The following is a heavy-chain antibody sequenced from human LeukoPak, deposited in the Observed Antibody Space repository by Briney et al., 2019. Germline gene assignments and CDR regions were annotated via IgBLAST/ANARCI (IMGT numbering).Heavy chain of an antibody. J-gene: IGHJ4*02. CDR3: VGGDY. CDR1: GLTFSIHW. V-gene: IGHV3-7*01. CDR2: INQDGSDK. Sequence: PGGSLRLSCAASGLTFSIHWMNWVRQAPGKGLECVANINQDGSDKYYVDSVKGRFTISRDNTKNSLYLQMNSLRAEDTAVYYCVGGDYWGQGTLVTVS.